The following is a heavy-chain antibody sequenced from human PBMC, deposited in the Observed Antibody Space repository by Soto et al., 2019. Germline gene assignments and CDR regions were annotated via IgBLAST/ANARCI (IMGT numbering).Heavy chain of an antibody. V-gene: IGHV4-39*01. D-gene: IGHD3-9*01. Sequence: SETLSLTCTVSGGSIGSSSNYWAWIRQPPGKGLEWIGSIYYSGLTYYNPSLKSRVTISGGTSKTQFTLRLSSVTAADTAVYYCARQNTDRAGYNVFDYWGQATLLTVSS. J-gene: IGHJ4*02. CDR1: GGSIGSSSNY. CDR2: IYYSGLT. CDR3: ARQNTDRAGYNVFDY.